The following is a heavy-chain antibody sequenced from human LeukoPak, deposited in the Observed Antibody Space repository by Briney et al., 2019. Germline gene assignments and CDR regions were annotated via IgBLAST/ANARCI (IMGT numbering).Heavy chain of an antibody. D-gene: IGHD2-15*01. CDR1: GFTFSNYS. CDR3: ARDYCSGPKCYFIDY. Sequence: GGSLRLSCAAAGFTFSNYSMNWVRQAPGEGREWVSYITSSSAVYYAGSVKGRFTISRDNAKTSLFLQMNSLRAEDTAVYYCARDYCSGPKCYFIDYWGQGALVTVSS. J-gene: IGHJ4*02. CDR2: ITSSSAV. V-gene: IGHV3-48*04.